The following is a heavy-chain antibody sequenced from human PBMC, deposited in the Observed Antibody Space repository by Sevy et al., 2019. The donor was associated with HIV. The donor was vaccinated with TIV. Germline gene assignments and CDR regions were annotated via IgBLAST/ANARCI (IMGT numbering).Heavy chain of an antibody. CDR1: GFTFSSYW. V-gene: IGHV3-7*01. D-gene: IGHD2-8*01. CDR3: ASSGYCTNGVCSCYDY. J-gene: IGHJ4*02. Sequence: GGSLRLSCAASGFTFSSYWMSWVRQAPGNGLEWVANIKQDGSEKYYVDSVKGRFTISRDNAKNSLYLQMNSLRAEDTAVYYCASSGYCTNGVCSCYDYWGQGTLVTVSS. CDR2: IKQDGSEK.